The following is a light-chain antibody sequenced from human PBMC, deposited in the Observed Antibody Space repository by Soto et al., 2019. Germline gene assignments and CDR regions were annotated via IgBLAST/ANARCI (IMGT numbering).Light chain of an antibody. CDR1: SSNIGSNT. V-gene: IGLV1-44*01. J-gene: IGLJ3*02. CDR3: AAWDDSLTGPV. Sequence: QSVLTQPPSASGTPGQRVTISCSGSSSNIGSNTVNWYQQLPGTAPKLLIYSNNQRPSGVPDRFSGSKSGTSASLAISGLQSEDEADYYCAAWDDSLTGPVFGGGTKVTV. CDR2: SNN.